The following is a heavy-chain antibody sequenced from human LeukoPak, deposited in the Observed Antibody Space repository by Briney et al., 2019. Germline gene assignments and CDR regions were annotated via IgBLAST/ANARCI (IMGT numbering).Heavy chain of an antibody. CDR3: ARDWGIAAAEYYFGY. Sequence: PGGSLRLSCAASGFTFSSYGMHWVRQAPGKGLEWVAVIWYDGSNKYYADSVKGRFTISRDNSKNTLYLQMNSLRAEDTAVYYCARDWGIAAAEYYFGYWGQGTLVTVSS. CDR1: GFTFSSYG. D-gene: IGHD6-13*01. V-gene: IGHV3-33*01. J-gene: IGHJ4*02. CDR2: IWYDGSNK.